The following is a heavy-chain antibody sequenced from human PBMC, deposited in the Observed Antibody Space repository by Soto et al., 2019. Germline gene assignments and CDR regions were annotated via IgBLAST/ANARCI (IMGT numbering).Heavy chain of an antibody. D-gene: IGHD3-10*01. V-gene: IGHV3-30*03. CDR3: VGGQYYFDY. CDR1: GFPFTSYG. CDR2: ISYDGSDK. Sequence: QVQLVESGGGVVQPGRSLRLSCAASGFPFTSYGMHWVREGPDKGLEWVAIISYDGSDKYYADSVKGRFTISRDNSKNTLYLQMNSLRPEETALYYCVGGQYYFDYRGQGTLVIVSS. J-gene: IGHJ4*02.